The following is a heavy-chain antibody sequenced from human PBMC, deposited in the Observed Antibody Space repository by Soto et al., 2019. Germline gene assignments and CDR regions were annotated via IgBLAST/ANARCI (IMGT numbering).Heavy chain of an antibody. CDR3: VGDHVVTAHYYGMDV. Sequence: QVQLQVSGPGLVKPSQTLSLLCTVSVGSISNDGYYWSWIRQHPGKGLEWIGYIFYSGTTYYNPSLKSRITMSVDTSKKQFSLKLHSLTAADTAVYYCVGDHVVTAHYYGMDVWGQGTTVTISS. D-gene: IGHD2-15*01. CDR1: VGSISNDGYY. CDR2: IFYSGTT. J-gene: IGHJ6*02. V-gene: IGHV4-31*03.